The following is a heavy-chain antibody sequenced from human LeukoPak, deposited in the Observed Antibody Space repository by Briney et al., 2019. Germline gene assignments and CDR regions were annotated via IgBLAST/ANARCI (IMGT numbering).Heavy chain of an antibody. J-gene: IGHJ5*02. Sequence: ASVKVSCKASGYTFTNYYIHWVRQAPGQGLECMGIINPSGGSTSYAQKFQGRVTMTRNTSISTAYMELSSLTSEDTAVYYCARGSQDGVYSRTWGQGTLVTVSS. CDR1: GYTFTNYY. CDR2: INPSGGST. CDR3: ARGSQDGVYSRT. V-gene: IGHV1-46*01. D-gene: IGHD6-13*01.